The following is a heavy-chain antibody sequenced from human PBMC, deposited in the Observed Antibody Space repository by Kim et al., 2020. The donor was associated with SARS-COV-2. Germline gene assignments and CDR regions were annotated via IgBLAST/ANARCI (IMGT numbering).Heavy chain of an antibody. V-gene: IGHV4-34*09. D-gene: IGHD6-6*01. CDR3: ARLVDYGMDV. Sequence: KYNPSLKSRVTIAVDTSKNKFSLKLGSVTAADTAVYYCARLVDYGMDVWGQGTTVTVSS. J-gene: IGHJ6*02.